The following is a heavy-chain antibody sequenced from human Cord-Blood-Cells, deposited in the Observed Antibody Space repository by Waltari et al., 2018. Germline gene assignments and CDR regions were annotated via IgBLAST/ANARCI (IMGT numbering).Heavy chain of an antibody. CDR3: AAVQYCSGGSCYDY. CDR1: GVTFTSSA. J-gene: IGHJ4*02. V-gene: IGHV1-58*01. D-gene: IGHD2-15*01. CDR2: IVVGSGNT. Sequence: QMQLVQSGPEVKKPGSSVKVSCKALGVTFTSSAVQWVRQARGQRLEWIGWIVVGSGNTNYAQKFQERVTITRDMSTSTAYMELSSLRSEDTAVYYCAAVQYCSGGSCYDYWGQGTLVTVSS.